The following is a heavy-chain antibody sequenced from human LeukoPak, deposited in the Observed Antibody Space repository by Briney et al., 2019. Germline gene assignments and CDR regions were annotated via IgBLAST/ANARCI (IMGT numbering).Heavy chain of an antibody. CDR1: GFTVSSNY. V-gene: IGHV3-23*01. CDR3: AREGGSSSWYGAFYYYYYYMDV. D-gene: IGHD6-13*01. Sequence: PGGSLRLSCAASGFTVSSNYMSWVGQAPGKGLEWVSGVSGSGGITYYADSVKGRFTISRDNSMDTLYLQMNSLRAEDTAVYYCAREGGSSSWYGAFYYYYYYMDVWGKGTTVTISS. CDR2: VSGSGGIT. J-gene: IGHJ6*03.